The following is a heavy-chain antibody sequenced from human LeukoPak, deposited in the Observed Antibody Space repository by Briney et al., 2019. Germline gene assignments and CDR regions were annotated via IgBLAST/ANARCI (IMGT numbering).Heavy chain of an antibody. CDR3: AKDAAVSSGWYYNYYGMDV. J-gene: IGHJ6*02. CDR2: ISGSGDTT. Sequence: PGGSLRLSCAASGFTFSSYGMSWVRQAPGKGLEWVSVISGSGDTTYYADSVKGRFTISRDNSKNTLYLQMSSLRAEDTAVYYCAKDAAVSSGWYYNYYGMDVWGQGTTVTVSS. V-gene: IGHV3-23*01. CDR1: GFTFSSYG. D-gene: IGHD6-19*01.